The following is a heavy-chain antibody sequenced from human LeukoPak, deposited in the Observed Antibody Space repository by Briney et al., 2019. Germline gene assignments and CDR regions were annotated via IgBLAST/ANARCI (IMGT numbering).Heavy chain of an antibody. J-gene: IGHJ6*02. V-gene: IGHV1-18*01. Sequence: EASVTVSCTASGYTFTSYGISWVRQAPGQGLEWMGWISAYNGNTNYAQKLQGRVTMTTDTSTSTAYMELRSLRSDDTAVYYCARDRRYGSGSYFYYYYGMDVWGQGTTVTVSS. D-gene: IGHD3-10*01. CDR1: GYTFTSYG. CDR3: ARDRRYGSGSYFYYYYGMDV. CDR2: ISAYNGNT.